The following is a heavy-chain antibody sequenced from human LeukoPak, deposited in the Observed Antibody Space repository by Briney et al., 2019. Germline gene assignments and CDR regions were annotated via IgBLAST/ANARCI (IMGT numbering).Heavy chain of an antibody. CDR2: ISSSSSYI. V-gene: IGHV3-21*01. CDR1: GFTFSSYS. D-gene: IGHD3-9*01. Sequence: MPGGSLRLSCAASGFTFSSYSMNWVRQAPGKGLEWVSSISSSSSYIYYADSVKGRFTISRDNAKNSLYLQMNSLRAEDTAVYYRARDSLDVWYDILTGYSDYYYGMDVWGQGTTVTVSS. J-gene: IGHJ6*02. CDR3: ARDSLDVWYDILTGYSDYYYGMDV.